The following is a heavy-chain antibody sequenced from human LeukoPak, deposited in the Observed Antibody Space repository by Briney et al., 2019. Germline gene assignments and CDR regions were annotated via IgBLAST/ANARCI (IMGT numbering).Heavy chain of an antibody. CDR1: GFTFRSYD. V-gene: IGHV3-13*01. J-gene: IGHJ3*02. CDR2: IHTTGDT. Sequence: GGSLRLSCAAAGFTFRSYDMHWVRQATGKGLEWVSGIHTTGDTYYPDSVKGRFTISRENAKNSFYLQMNSLRAGDTAVYYCVRGLPGGFGIWGQGTVVTVSS. D-gene: IGHD2-8*02. CDR3: VRGLPGGFGI.